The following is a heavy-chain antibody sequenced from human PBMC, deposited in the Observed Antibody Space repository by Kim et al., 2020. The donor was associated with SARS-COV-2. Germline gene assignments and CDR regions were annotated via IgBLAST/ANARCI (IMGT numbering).Heavy chain of an antibody. CDR2: ISYNGEET. D-gene: IGHD3-22*01. CDR1: EFTFSTFA. CDR3: AKDTGMSGYYGPFDH. J-gene: IGHJ4*02. Sequence: GGSLRLSCVASEFTFSTFAMHWIRQAPGKGLEWVAGISYNGEETYYVDSVKGRFTISRVNSQNTLDLYMNSLRTEDTAKYYCAKDTGMSGYYGPFDHWGQGTLVTVSS. V-gene: IGHV3-30*18.